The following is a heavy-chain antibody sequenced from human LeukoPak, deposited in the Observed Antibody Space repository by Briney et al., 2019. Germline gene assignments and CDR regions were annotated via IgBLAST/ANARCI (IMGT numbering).Heavy chain of an antibody. V-gene: IGHV1-46*01. D-gene: IGHD2-15*01. Sequence: GASVKVSCKASGYTFTSYYMHWVRQAPGQGLEWMGIINPSGGSTSYAQKFQGRVTMTRGTSTSTVYMELSSLRSEDTAVYYCARDACSGGSCYSFDYRGQGTLVTVSS. J-gene: IGHJ4*02. CDR2: INPSGGST. CDR1: GYTFTSYY. CDR3: ARDACSGGSCYSFDY.